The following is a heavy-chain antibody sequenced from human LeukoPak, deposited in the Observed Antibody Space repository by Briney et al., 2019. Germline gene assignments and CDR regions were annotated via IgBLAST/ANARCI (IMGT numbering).Heavy chain of an antibody. J-gene: IGHJ4*02. CDR1: GGSISSGGYY. V-gene: IGHV4-31*01. CDR2: IYYSGST. CDR3: AIEGGHPPLFDY. Sequence: SETLSLTCTVSGGSISSGGYYWSWIRQHPGKGLEWIGYIYYSGSTYYNPSLKRPVTISVDTSKNQFYLKLSSVTAADTAVYYGAIEGGHPPLFDYWGQGTLVTVSS.